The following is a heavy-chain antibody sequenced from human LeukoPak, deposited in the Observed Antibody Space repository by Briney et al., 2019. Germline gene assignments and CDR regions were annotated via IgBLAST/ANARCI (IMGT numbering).Heavy chain of an antibody. CDR3: ARGGYSYGYVLYFDY. CDR2: IIPIFGTA. D-gene: IGHD5-18*01. V-gene: IGHV1-69*05. CDR1: GGTFSSYA. Sequence: SVKVSCKASGGTFSSYAISWVRQAPGQGLEWMGGIIPIFGTANYAQKFQGRVTITTDESTSTAYMELSSLRSEDTAVYYCARGGYSYGYVLYFDYWGQGTLVTVSS. J-gene: IGHJ4*02.